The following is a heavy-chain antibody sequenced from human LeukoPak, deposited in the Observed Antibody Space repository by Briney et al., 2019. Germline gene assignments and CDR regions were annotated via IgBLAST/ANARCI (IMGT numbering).Heavy chain of an antibody. CDR1: GGSISSYY. D-gene: IGHD3-16*01. J-gene: IGHJ6*03. Sequence: SETLSLTCTVSGGSISSYYWSWIRQPPGKGQEWIGYIYYSGSTNYNPSLKSRVTISVGTSKNQFSLKLSSVTAADTAVYYCAREGTLGGYYYYYMDVWGKGTTVTVSS. CDR3: AREGTLGGYYYYYMDV. V-gene: IGHV4-59*12. CDR2: IYYSGST.